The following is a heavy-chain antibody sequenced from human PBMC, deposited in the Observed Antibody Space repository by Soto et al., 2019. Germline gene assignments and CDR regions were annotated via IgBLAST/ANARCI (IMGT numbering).Heavy chain of an antibody. CDR1: GGSVSSGSYY. V-gene: IGHV4-61*01. D-gene: IGHD3-16*01. Sequence: QVQLQESGPGLVKPSETLSLTCTVSGGSVSSGSYYWSWLRQPPGKGLEWIGYNYYSGSTTYNPYLKSRVTIAVDTSKNQFSLKLSDVTAADTAVYYCARDRARGGYGWDGFDYWGQGTLVTVSS. CDR2: NYYSGST. CDR3: ARDRARGGYGWDGFDY. J-gene: IGHJ4*02.